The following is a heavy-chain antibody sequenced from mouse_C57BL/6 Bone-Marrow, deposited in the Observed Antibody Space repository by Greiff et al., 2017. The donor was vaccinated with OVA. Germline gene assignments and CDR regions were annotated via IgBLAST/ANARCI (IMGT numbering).Heavy chain of an antibody. V-gene: IGHV14-4*01. J-gene: IGHJ2*01. CDR3: TTWGDY. CDR2: IDPENGDT. Sequence: VQLQQPGAELVRPGASVKLSCTASGFNIKDDYMHWVKQRPEQGLEWIGWIDPENGDTDYASKFQGKATITADTSSNTACLQLSSLTSEDTAVYYCTTWGDYWGQGTTLTVSS. CDR1: GFNIKDDY.